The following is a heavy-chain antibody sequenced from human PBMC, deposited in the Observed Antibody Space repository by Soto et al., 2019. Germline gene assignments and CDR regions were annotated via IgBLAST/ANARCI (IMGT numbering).Heavy chain of an antibody. CDR3: ARTFITIFGVLTFRYYGMDV. CDR1: GXSISSGGYY. V-gene: IGHV4-31*03. CDR2: IYYSGST. D-gene: IGHD3-3*01. Sequence: LSLTFTVSGXSISSGGYYWSWIRQHPGKGLEWIGYIYYSGSTYYNPSLKSRVTISVDTSKNQFSLKLSSVTAADTAVYYCARTFITIFGVLTFRYYGMDVWGQGTTVTVSS. J-gene: IGHJ6*02.